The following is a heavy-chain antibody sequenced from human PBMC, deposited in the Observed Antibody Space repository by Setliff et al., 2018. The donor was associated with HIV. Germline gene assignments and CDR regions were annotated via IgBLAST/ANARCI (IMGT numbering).Heavy chain of an antibody. J-gene: IGHJ4*02. CDR3: ARGTLYYYDTGGYSYFDY. D-gene: IGHD3-22*01. V-gene: IGHV4-59*08. CDR1: GGSISSYY. CDR2: IYYSGST. Sequence: SETLSLTCTVSGGSISSYYWSWIRQPPGKGLEWIGYIYYSGSTNYNPSLKSRVTISVDTSKNQFSLKLSSVTAADTAVYYCARGTLYYYDTGGYSYFDYWGQGTLVTVSS.